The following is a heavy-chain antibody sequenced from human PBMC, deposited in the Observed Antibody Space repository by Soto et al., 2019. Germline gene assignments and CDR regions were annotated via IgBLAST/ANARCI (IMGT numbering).Heavy chain of an antibody. V-gene: IGHV4-59*08. J-gene: IGHJ4*02. Sequence: QVQLQESGPGLVKPSETLSLTCTVSGGSISGYYWSWFRQPPGKGLEWIGYIYYSGSTTYTPSLKRRITIAVDTSKHQFSLRLNSVTAADTAVYYCARLGGYYQAFDQWGQGSLVTVSS. CDR2: IYYSGST. D-gene: IGHD3-22*01. CDR3: ARLGGYYQAFDQ. CDR1: GGSISGYY.